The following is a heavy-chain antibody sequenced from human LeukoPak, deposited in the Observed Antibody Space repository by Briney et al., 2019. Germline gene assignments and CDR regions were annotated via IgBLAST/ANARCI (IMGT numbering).Heavy chain of an antibody. CDR3: ATNRPVGGAYWGSFDI. CDR2: FHNTGGT. CDR1: GGSIISYY. Sequence: SETLSLTCSVSGGSIISYYWSWIRQPPGKGLEWIGYFHNTGGTNYNPYVKSRVAISVDTSKNQVSLKMTSVTAADTAVYYCATNRPVGGAYWGSFDIWGQGTLVTVSS. D-gene: IGHD2-8*02. V-gene: IGHV4-59*01. J-gene: IGHJ3*02.